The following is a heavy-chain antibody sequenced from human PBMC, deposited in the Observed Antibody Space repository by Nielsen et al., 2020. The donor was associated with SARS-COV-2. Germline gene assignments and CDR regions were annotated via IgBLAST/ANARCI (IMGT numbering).Heavy chain of an antibody. CDR2: IIPIFGTA. J-gene: IGHJ5*02. D-gene: IGHD2-15*01. V-gene: IGHV1-69*01. CDR3: ARQLPEGYCSGGSCYWFDP. Sequence: WVRQAPGQGLEWMGGIIPIFGTANYAQKFQGRVTITADESTSTAYMELRSLRSDDTAVYYCARQLPEGYCSGGSCYWFDPWGQGTLVTVSS.